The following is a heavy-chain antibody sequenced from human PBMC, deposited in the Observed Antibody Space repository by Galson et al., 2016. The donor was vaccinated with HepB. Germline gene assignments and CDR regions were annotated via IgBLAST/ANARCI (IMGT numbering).Heavy chain of an antibody. D-gene: IGHD2-15*01. CDR2: INHAGST. CDR1: GGSFNDHS. V-gene: IGHV4-34*01. Sequence: SETLSLTCGVYGGSFNDHSWSWIRQSPGKGLEWIGEINHAGSTKYNPSLKSRVTISVDTSKNQFSLKLNSMTAADTAVYFCAGVVVAATNWFDPWGQGTLVAVSS. CDR3: AGVVVAATNWFDP. J-gene: IGHJ5*02.